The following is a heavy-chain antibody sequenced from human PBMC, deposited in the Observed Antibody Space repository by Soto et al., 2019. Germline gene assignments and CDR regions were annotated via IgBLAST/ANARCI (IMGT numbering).Heavy chain of an antibody. D-gene: IGHD2-2*01. J-gene: IGHJ4*02. CDR1: GFTFSSYS. CDR2: ISSSSSYI. CDR3: ARDQGQLLFYFDY. Sequence: GGSLRLSCAASGFTFSSYSMNWVRQAPGKGLEWVSSISSSSSYIYYADSVKGRFTISRDNAKNSLYLQMNSLRAEDTAVYYCARDQGQLLFYFDYWGQGTLVTVSS. V-gene: IGHV3-21*01.